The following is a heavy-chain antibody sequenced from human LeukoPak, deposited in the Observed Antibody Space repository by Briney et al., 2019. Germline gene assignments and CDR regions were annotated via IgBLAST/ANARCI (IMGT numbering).Heavy chain of an antibody. CDR1: GGSIGSGDYY. V-gene: IGHV4-30-4*01. D-gene: IGHD3-22*01. CDR3: ARDQNKYDSSGYYYYQYGMDV. Sequence: SQTLPLTCTVSGGSIGSGDYYWTWIRQPPGKGLEWIGYIYYSGSTHYNPSLKSRVSISVDTAKNQFSLNLSSVTAADTAVYYCARDQNKYDSSGYYYYQYGMDVWGQGTTVTVSS. J-gene: IGHJ6*02. CDR2: IYYSGST.